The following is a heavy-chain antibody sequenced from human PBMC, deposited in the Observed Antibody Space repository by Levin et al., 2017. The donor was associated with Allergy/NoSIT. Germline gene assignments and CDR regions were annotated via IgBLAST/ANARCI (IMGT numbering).Heavy chain of an antibody. CDR1: GFRFNSDA. V-gene: IGHV3-23*01. CDR2: VTSGSTT. D-gene: IGHD4-17*01. J-gene: IGHJ4*02. Sequence: GGSLRLSCVASGFRFNSDAMRWVRQAPGKGLQWVSSVTSGSTTYYADSVKGRFTISRDNSKNTLYLQLNNLRAEDTAGYYCVRGGDYSFFEDWGQGTLVTVSS. CDR3: VRGGDYSFFED.